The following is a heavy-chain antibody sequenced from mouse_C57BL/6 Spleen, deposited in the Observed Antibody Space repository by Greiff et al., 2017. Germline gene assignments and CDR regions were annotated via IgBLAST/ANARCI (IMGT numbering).Heavy chain of an antibody. Sequence: EVNVVESGGGLVQPGGSLSLSCAASGFTFTDYYMSWVRQPPGKALEWLGFIRNKANGYTTESSASVKGRFTLSRDNSQSILYLQMNALRAEDSATYYWARSYGSSPDWYFDVWGTGTTVTVSS. D-gene: IGHD1-1*01. J-gene: IGHJ1*03. CDR2: IRNKANGYTT. CDR3: ARSYGSSPDWYFDV. V-gene: IGHV7-3*01. CDR1: GFTFTDYY.